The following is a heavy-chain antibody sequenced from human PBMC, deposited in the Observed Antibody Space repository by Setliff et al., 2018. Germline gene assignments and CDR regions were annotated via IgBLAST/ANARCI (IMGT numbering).Heavy chain of an antibody. J-gene: IGHJ4*02. CDR1: GGSISGDS. D-gene: IGHD3-10*01. CDR3: ARSLSSGSYWNPRPFYSDS. CDR2: IDPSGNT. Sequence: PSETLSLTCTVSGGSISGDSWSWIRQPPGKGLEWMGHIDPSGNTNYHPSLRSRVTISRDTSKNQFSLKLTSVTAADTAVYFCARSLSSGSYWNPRPFYSDSWGQGTLVTVSS. V-gene: IGHV4-4*08.